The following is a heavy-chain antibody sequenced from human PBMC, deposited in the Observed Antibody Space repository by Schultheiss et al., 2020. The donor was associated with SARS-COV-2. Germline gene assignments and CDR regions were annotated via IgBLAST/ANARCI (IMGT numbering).Heavy chain of an antibody. CDR3: ARTYSSVTYYFDY. D-gene: IGHD6-19*01. CDR1: GFTFSNSW. J-gene: IGHJ4*02. V-gene: IGHV3-74*01. CDR2: INSDGRST. Sequence: GGSLRLSCAASGFTFSNSWMHWVRQAPEKGLVWVSRINSDGRSTSYADSVKGRFTISRDNAKNTLFLQMNSLRAEDSAVYYCARTYSSVTYYFDYWGQGTQVTVSS.